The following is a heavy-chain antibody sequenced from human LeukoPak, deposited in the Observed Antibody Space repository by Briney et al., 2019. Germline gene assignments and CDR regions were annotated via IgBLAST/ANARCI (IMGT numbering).Heavy chain of an antibody. CDR1: GFTFDDYA. CDR3: AKEASYDYVWGSYRYRANYFDY. CDR2: ISWNSGSI. V-gene: IGHV3-9*01. D-gene: IGHD3-16*02. J-gene: IGHJ4*02. Sequence: PGRSLRLSCAASGFTFDDYAMHWVRQAPGKGLEWVSGISWNSGSIGYADSVKGRFTISRDNAKNSLYLQMNSLRAEDTALYYCAKEASYDYVWGSYRYRANYFDYWGQGTLVTVSS.